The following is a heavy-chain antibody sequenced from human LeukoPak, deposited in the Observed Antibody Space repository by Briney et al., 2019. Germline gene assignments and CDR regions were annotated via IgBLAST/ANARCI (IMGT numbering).Heavy chain of an antibody. CDR1: GFTFSSNY. J-gene: IGHJ4*02. V-gene: IGHV3-66*01. CDR3: ARGYYDSSASYFFDY. Sequence: PGGSLRLSCAGSGFTFSSNYMSWVRQAPGKGLEWVSIIYSGGSTYYADSVKGRFTTSRDNSKNTLYLQMNSLRAEDTAVYYCARGYYDSSASYFFDYWGQGALVTVSS. CDR2: IYSGGST. D-gene: IGHD3-22*01.